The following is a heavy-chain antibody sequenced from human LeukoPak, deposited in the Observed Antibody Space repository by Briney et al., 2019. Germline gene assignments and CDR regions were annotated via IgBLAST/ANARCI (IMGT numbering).Heavy chain of an antibody. CDR1: GGSISSYY. CDR2: IYPTGST. CDR3: ARGVSVRGISSWSDR. Sequence: PSETLSLTCTVSGGSISSYYWTWIPRPAGKGLEWIGRIYPTGSTNYNPSLKSRVTMSVDTSKNHFSLNLRSVTAADTAVYYCARGVSVRGISSWSDRWGQGTLVTVSS. V-gene: IGHV4-4*07. J-gene: IGHJ5*02. D-gene: IGHD3-16*01.